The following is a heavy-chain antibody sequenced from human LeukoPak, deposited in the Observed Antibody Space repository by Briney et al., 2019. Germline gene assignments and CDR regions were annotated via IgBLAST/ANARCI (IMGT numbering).Heavy chain of an antibody. J-gene: IGHJ3*02. Sequence: SETLSLTCTVSGGSISSYYWSWIRQPPGKGLEWIGYIYYSGSTYYNPSLKSRVTLSLDTSKNQFSLTLSSVTAADTAVYYCARGSLTDAFDIWGQGTMVTVSS. V-gene: IGHV4-59*12. CDR2: IYYSGST. CDR3: ARGSLTDAFDI. CDR1: GGSISSYY.